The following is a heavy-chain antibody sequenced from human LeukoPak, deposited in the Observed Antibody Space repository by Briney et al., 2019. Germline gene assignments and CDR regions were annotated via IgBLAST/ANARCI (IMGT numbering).Heavy chain of an antibody. CDR2: IYPGDSDT. J-gene: IGHJ4*02. CDR1: GSSFTSYW. CDR3: ARHSSSNEGRGGYFDY. V-gene: IGHV5-51*01. Sequence: GESLKISCQGSGSSFTSYWIGWVRQLPGKGLEWMGIIYPGDSDTRYSPSFQGQVTISADKSISTAYLQWSSLKASDTAMYYCARHSSSNEGRGGYFDYWGQGTLVTVSS. D-gene: IGHD3-10*01.